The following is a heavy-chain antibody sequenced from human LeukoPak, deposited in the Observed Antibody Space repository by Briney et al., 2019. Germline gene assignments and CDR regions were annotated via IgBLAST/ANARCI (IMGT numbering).Heavy chain of an antibody. CDR2: IYYSGST. V-gene: IGHV4-59*01. CDR1: GGSTSSYY. CDR3: ARQDHYGDYPDDNGFDP. Sequence: SETLSLTCTVSGGSTSSYYWSWIRQPPGKGLEWIGYIYYSGSTNYNPSLKSRVTISVDTSKNQFSLKLSSVTAADTAVYYCARQDHYGDYPDDNGFDPWGQGTLVTVSS. J-gene: IGHJ5*02. D-gene: IGHD4-17*01.